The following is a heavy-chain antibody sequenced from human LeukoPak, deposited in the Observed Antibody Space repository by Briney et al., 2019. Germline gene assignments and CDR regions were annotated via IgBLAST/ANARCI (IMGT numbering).Heavy chain of an antibody. Sequence: ASVKVSCKASGYTFTNYAVNWVRQAPGQRLEWMGWINAGNGNTKYSQKFQDRVTLTRDASASTAYMELSSLRSEDMAVYYCARGIWTSHTVGYYFDNWGQGTLVTVSS. D-gene: IGHD6-13*01. V-gene: IGHV1-3*03. CDR1: GYTFTNYA. J-gene: IGHJ4*02. CDR2: INAGNGNT. CDR3: ARGIWTSHTVGYYFDN.